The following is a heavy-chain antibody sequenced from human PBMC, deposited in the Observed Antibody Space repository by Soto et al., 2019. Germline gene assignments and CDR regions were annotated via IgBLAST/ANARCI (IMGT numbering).Heavy chain of an antibody. CDR3: ARHLPSSGWPRGMDV. Sequence: SETLSLTCTVSGGSISSSSYYWVWIRQHPGKGLEWIGSIYYSGSTYYNPSLKCRVTISVDTSKNQFSLKLSSVTAADTAVYYCARHLPSSGWPRGMDVWGQGTTVTVSS. V-gene: IGHV4-39*01. J-gene: IGHJ6*02. CDR2: IYYSGST. D-gene: IGHD6-19*01. CDR1: GGSISSSSYY.